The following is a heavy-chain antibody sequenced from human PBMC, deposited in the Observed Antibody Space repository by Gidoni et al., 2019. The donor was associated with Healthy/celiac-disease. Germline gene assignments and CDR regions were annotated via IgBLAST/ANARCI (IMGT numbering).Heavy chain of an antibody. Sequence: EVQLLESGGGLVQPGGSLLLSCAASGFTFSSYAMSWVRQAPGKGLEWVSAISGSGGSTYYADSVKGRFTISRDNSKNTLYLQMNSLRAEDTAVYYCAKDVAMVVVVTNDYWGQGTLVTVSS. V-gene: IGHV3-23*01. D-gene: IGHD3-22*01. J-gene: IGHJ4*02. CDR1: GFTFSSYA. CDR2: ISGSGGST. CDR3: AKDVAMVVVVTNDY.